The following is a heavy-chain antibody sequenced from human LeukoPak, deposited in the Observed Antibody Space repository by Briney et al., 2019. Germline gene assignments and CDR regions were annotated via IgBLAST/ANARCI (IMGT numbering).Heavy chain of an antibody. Sequence: GGSLRPSCAASGFTFSSYSMNWVRQAPGKGLEWVSSISSSSSYIYYADSVKGRFTISRDNAKNSLYLQMNSLRAEDTAVYYCARAPYCGGDCSVGYGMDVWGQGTTVTVSS. J-gene: IGHJ6*02. CDR3: ARAPYCGGDCSVGYGMDV. CDR1: GFTFSSYS. CDR2: ISSSSSYI. D-gene: IGHD2-21*02. V-gene: IGHV3-21*01.